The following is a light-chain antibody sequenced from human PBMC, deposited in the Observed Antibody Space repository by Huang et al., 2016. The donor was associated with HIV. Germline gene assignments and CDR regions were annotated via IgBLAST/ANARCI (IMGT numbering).Light chain of an antibody. V-gene: IGKV3-11*01. CDR2: EAS. CDR3: QERGNWPRFS. Sequence: EIVLTQSPATLSLSPGERATLSCRASQSVREYLAWYQHKPGQAPRLLIYEASQRATGIPDRFSGSESGTDFTLTISSLGPEDFAVYYCQERGNWPRFSFGPGTKVDIK. CDR1: QSVREY. J-gene: IGKJ3*01.